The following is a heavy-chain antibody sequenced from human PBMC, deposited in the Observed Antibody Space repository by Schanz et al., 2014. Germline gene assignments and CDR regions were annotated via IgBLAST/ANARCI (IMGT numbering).Heavy chain of an antibody. D-gene: IGHD6-13*01. CDR2: IKSKTDGETT. J-gene: IGHJ5*02. CDR1: TSIFNHAW. Sequence: EVQLVESGGGLVKPGGSLRLSCAASTSIFNHAWMSWVRQAPGKGLEWLGRIKSKTDGETTDYAAPVKGRFSIARDESQSTLYLQMNSLKIEDTAVYYCATASSPVREAGAGSSFHLWVQGTLVTVAP. V-gene: IGHV3-15*01. CDR3: ATASSPVREAGAGSSFHL.